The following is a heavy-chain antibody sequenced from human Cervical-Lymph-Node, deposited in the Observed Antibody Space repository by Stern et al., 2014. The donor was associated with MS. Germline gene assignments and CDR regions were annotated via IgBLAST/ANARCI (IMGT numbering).Heavy chain of an antibody. CDR3: GRAGLDDTFDV. CDR2: IYYSGAT. Sequence: VQLVESGPGLVKPSETLSLTCSISGGSVSSNRYYWGWIRQPPGKGLEWIGIIYYSGATFYNPFPKSRVSISMDTPTNASSLRLSSGTAADTAVYYCGRAGLDDTFDVWGQGTMVTVSS. CDR1: GGSVSSNRYY. D-gene: IGHD3/OR15-3a*01. V-gene: IGHV4-39*01. J-gene: IGHJ3*01.